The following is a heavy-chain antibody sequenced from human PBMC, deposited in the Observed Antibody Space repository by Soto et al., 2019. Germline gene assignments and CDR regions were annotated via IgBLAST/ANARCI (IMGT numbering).Heavy chain of an antibody. CDR1: GYTFTSYD. Sequence: QVQLVQSGAEVKKPGASVKVSCKASGYTFTSYDINWVRQATGQGLEWLGWMNPNSGNTGYAQKFQGIVTMTRNNSISTAYMELSSLRSDDTTVYYCARENTYYGMDVWGQGTTVTVSS. J-gene: IGHJ6*02. CDR2: MNPNSGNT. CDR3: ARENTYYGMDV. V-gene: IGHV1-8*01.